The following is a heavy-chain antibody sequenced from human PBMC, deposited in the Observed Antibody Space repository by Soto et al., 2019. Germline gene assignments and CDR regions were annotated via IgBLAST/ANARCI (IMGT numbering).Heavy chain of an antibody. D-gene: IGHD6-19*01. CDR2: IYHGGTT. Sequence: SETLSVTCTVSGSSIGSGSYWAWIRQPPGKGPEWIASIYHGGTTFYNPSLQSRITISVDTSSNQFSLKLTSVTAADTAVYYCARVHVMVVAGSTFDYWAHGTLVTASS. V-gene: IGHV4-38-2*02. CDR1: GSSIGSGSY. J-gene: IGHJ4*01. CDR3: ARVHVMVVAGSTFDY.